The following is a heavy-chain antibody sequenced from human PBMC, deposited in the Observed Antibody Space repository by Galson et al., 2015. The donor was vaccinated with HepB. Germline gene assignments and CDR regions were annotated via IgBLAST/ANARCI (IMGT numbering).Heavy chain of an antibody. CDR3: AKDLGSSGWLNWFDP. CDR1: GFTFSSYA. V-gene: IGHV3-23*01. Sequence: SLRLSCAASGFTFSSYAMSWVRQAPGKGLEWVSAISGSGGSTYYADSVKGRFTISRDNSKNTLYLQMNSLRAEDTAVYYCAKDLGSSGWLNWFDPWGQGTLVTVSS. D-gene: IGHD6-19*01. J-gene: IGHJ5*02. CDR2: ISGSGGST.